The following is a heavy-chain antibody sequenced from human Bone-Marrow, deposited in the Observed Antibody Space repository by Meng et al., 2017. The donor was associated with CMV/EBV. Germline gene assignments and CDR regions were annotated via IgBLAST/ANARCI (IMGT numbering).Heavy chain of an antibody. Sequence: SLKISCTASGFTFDDYAMHWVRQVPGKGLEWVSGIDWNSGNAVYADSVKGRFTISRDNAKNSLYLQMNTLRADDAALYYCAKGTTGYSTVWFVYWGQGTLVTVSS. CDR2: IDWNSGNA. V-gene: IGHV3-9*01. D-gene: IGHD6-13*01. J-gene: IGHJ5*01. CDR3: AKGTTGYSTVWFVY. CDR1: GFTFDDYA.